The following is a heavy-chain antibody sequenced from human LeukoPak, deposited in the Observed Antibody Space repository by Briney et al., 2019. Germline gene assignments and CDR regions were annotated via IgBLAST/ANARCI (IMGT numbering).Heavy chain of an antibody. CDR2: MNPNSGNT. J-gene: IGHJ6*02. CDR1: GYTFTSYD. V-gene: IGHV1-8*01. CDR3: ARVAGTDFDWLLAPYYYYGMDV. D-gene: IGHD3-9*01. Sequence: ASVKVPCKASGYTFTSYDINWVRQATGQGLEWMGWMNPNSGNTGYAQKFQGRVTMTRNTSISTAYMELSSLRSEDTAVYYCARVAGTDFDWLLAPYYYYGMDVWGQGTTVTVSS.